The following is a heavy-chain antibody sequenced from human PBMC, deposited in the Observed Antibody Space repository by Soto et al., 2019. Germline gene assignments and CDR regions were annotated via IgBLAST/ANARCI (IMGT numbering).Heavy chain of an antibody. CDR1: GFTFSSYG. CDR3: AKGLGDPFSYYYGMDV. CDR2: ISYDGSNK. J-gene: IGHJ6*02. D-gene: IGHD2-21*01. V-gene: IGHV3-30*18. Sequence: GGSLRLSCAASGFTFSSYGMHWVRQAPGKGLEWVAVISYDGSNKYYADSVKGRFTISRDNSKNTLYLQMNSLRAEDTAVYYCAKGLGDPFSYYYGMDVWGQGTTVTVS.